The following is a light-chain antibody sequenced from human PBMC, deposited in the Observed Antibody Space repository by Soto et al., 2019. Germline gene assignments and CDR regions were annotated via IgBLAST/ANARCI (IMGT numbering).Light chain of an antibody. V-gene: IGKV3-11*01. Sequence: EIVVTQAPATLSLSPRERATLSCRASQSVSSHLAWYQQKPGQAPRLLIYAASSRATGIPARFSGSGSGTDFTLTISSLESEDFAVYYCQQRSIWPITFGGGTKVDIK. CDR3: QQRSIWPIT. CDR1: QSVSSH. J-gene: IGKJ4*01. CDR2: AAS.